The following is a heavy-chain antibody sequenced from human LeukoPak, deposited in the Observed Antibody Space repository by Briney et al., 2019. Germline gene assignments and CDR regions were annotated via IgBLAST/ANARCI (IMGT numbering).Heavy chain of an antibody. D-gene: IGHD3-22*01. V-gene: IGHV1-8*03. CDR3: ARRSDYYDSSAYYY. CDR1: GYTFTNYD. CDR2: MNPNSGNT. J-gene: IGHJ4*02. Sequence: ASVKVSCKASGYTFTNYDINWVRQATGQGLEWMGWMNPNSGNTGYAQKFQGRVTITGDTSIGTAYMELSSLRSDDTAVYYCARRSDYYDSSAYYYWGQGTLVTVSS.